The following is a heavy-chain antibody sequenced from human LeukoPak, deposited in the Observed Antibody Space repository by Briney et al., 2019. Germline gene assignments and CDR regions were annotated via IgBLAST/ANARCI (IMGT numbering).Heavy chain of an antibody. V-gene: IGHV3-48*04. J-gene: IGHJ4*02. CDR3: AREGYYYDSSGYSHYFDY. CDR1: GFVFSTSD. CDR2: INAYTTNI. D-gene: IGHD3-22*01. Sequence: PGGSLRLSCAASGFVFSTSDMNWVRQAPGKGLEWVSYINAYTTNIYYSDSVKGRFTISRDNAKNSLYLQMNSLRAEDTAVYYCAREGYYYDSSGYSHYFDYWGQGTLVTVSS.